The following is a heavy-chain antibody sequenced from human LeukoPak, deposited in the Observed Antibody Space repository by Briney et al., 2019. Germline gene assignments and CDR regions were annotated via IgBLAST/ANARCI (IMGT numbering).Heavy chain of an antibody. CDR1: GFTIHDHA. J-gene: IGHJ4*02. Sequence: GRSLRLSCVGSGFTIHDHAMHWVRQAPGKGLEWVSGIDWNSGRIGYADSVKGRFTISRDNAKNSLYLQMNSLRAEDTAVYYCARERIAVAAYFDYWGQGTLVTVSS. CDR3: ARERIAVAAYFDY. V-gene: IGHV3-9*01. CDR2: IDWNSGRI. D-gene: IGHD6-19*01.